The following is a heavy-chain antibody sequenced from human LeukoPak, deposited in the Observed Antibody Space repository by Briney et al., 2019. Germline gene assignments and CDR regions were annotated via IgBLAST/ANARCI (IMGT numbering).Heavy chain of an antibody. CDR1: GFTFSTYA. J-gene: IGHJ4*02. D-gene: IGHD5-12*01. V-gene: IGHV3-30*04. CDR3: ARDNILATFSFDY. CDR2: IPYDDGSYK. Sequence: GGSLRLSCAASGFTFSTYAMHWVRQAPGKGLEWVAVIPYDDGSYKNYADSVKGRFTISRDKSKNTLYLQMSSLRTEDTAVYYCARDNILATFSFDYWGQGTLVTVSS.